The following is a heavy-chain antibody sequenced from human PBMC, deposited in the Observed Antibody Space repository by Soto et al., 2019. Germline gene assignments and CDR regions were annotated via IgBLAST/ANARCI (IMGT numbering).Heavy chain of an antibody. J-gene: IGHJ5*02. Sequence: GASVKVSCKASGYTFTNYDISSVRQATGQGLEWMGWMNPNSANTGYAQKFQGRVSMTRDTSINTAYMELSSLRSEDTAIYYCARMATSGTLNWFDPWGQGILVTVSS. CDR3: ARMATSGTLNWFDP. D-gene: IGHD1-26*01. CDR2: MNPNSANT. V-gene: IGHV1-8*01. CDR1: GYTFTNYD.